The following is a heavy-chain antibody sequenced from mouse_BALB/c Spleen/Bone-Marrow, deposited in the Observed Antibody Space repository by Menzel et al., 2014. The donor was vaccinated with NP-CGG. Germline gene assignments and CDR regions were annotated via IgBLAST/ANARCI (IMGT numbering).Heavy chain of an antibody. Sequence: QVQLQQSGPGLVAPSQSLSITCTISGFSLASYGVHWVRQPPGKGLEWLGVMWAGGSTNYNSALMSKLSISKDNSESQVFLKMNSLQTHDTAMYCCARGSYFYSMDYWGQGTSVTVSS. V-gene: IGHV2-9*02. CDR1: GFSLASYG. CDR2: MWAGGST. CDR3: ARGSYFYSMDY. J-gene: IGHJ4*01.